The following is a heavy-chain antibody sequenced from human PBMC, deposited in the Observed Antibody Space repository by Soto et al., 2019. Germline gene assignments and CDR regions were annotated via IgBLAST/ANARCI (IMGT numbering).Heavy chain of an antibody. J-gene: IGHJ4*02. D-gene: IGHD4-17*01. CDR3: ARADYGTFDN. V-gene: IGHV3-64*07. CDR1: GFIFRNYN. CDR2: ISSNGGST. Sequence: EVQLLESGGGLVQPGGSLRLSCSASGFIFRNYNMHWVRQAPGKGLEYVSGISSNGGSTFYADSVKGRFSISRDNSKNTLHLQMGSLRPKDMGTYYCARADYGTFDNWGQGTLVAVSS.